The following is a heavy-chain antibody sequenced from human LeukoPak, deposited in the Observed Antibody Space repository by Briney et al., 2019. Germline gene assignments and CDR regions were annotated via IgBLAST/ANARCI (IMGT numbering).Heavy chain of an antibody. CDR3: ARGLGRTAMVTRGGVRFDY. D-gene: IGHD5-18*01. Sequence: SVKVSCKASGYTFTSYDINWVRQATGQGLEWMGWMNPNSGNTGYAQKFQGRVTMTRNTSISTAYMELSSLRPEDTAVYYCARGLGRTAMVTRGGVRFDYWGQGTLVTVSS. CDR1: GYTFTSYD. V-gene: IGHV1-8*01. CDR2: MNPNSGNT. J-gene: IGHJ4*02.